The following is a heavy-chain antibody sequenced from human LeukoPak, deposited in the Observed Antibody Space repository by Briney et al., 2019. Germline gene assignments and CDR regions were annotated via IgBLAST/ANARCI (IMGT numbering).Heavy chain of an antibody. CDR1: GGTFSSYA. D-gene: IGHD1-26*01. V-gene: IGHV1-69*13. CDR3: ARYPKYSGSPNWFDP. J-gene: IGHJ5*02. Sequence: GASVKVSCKASGGTFSSYAISWVRQAPGQGLEWMGGIIPIFGTANYAQKFQGRVTITADESTSTAYMELSSLRSEDTAVYYCARYPKYSGSPNWFDPWGQGTLVTVSS. CDR2: IIPIFGTA.